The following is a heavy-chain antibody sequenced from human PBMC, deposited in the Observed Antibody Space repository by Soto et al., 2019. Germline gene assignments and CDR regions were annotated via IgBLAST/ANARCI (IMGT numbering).Heavy chain of an antibody. CDR2: ISYDGSNK. V-gene: IGHV3-30*18. CDR1: GFIFSNYG. J-gene: IGHJ3*02. D-gene: IGHD5-12*01. Sequence: QVQLVESGGGVVQPGRSLRLSCAASGFIFSNYGMHWVRQAPGKGLEWVALISYDGSNKYYGDSVKGRFTISRDNSNNTLYLQMNSLRADDTAVYYCAKVLKWLQNSLDACDIWGQGTMVTVSS. CDR3: AKVLKWLQNSLDACDI.